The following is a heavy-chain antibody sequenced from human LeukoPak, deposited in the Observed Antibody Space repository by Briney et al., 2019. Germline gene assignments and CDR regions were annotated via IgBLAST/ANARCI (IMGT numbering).Heavy chain of an antibody. CDR3: AKLATVTRMGAFDI. CDR1: GFTFTSYS. Sequence: AGGSLRLSCAASGFTFTSYSMNWVRQAPGKGLEWVSAISGSGGSTYYADSVKGRFTISRDNSKNTLYLQMNSLRAEDTAVYYCAKLATVTRMGAFDIWGQGTMVTVSS. V-gene: IGHV3-23*01. J-gene: IGHJ3*02. D-gene: IGHD4-17*01. CDR2: ISGSGGST.